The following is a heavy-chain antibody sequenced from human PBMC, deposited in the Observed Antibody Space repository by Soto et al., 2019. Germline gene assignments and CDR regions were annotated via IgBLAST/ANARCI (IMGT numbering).Heavy chain of an antibody. J-gene: IGHJ6*02. Sequence: QVQLVQSGAEVKKPGASVNVSCKASGYTFTSYHLHWVRQAPGQRLEWMGIINPSGGSTRYAQKFRGRVVMTRDTSTNTVYMELGRLRSEDTAVYYCARPLRFLDPRDNYAMDVWGQGTTVTVSS. D-gene: IGHD3-3*01. CDR2: INPSGGST. V-gene: IGHV1-46*01. CDR1: GYTFTSYH. CDR3: ARPLRFLDPRDNYAMDV.